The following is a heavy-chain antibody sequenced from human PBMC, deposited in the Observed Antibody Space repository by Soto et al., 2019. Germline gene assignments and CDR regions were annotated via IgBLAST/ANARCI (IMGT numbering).Heavy chain of an antibody. V-gene: IGHV4-59*11. J-gene: IGHJ4*02. CDR3: ARVRTGYFDY. D-gene: IGHD3-9*01. Sequence: SETLSLTCTLSGGAINDHYWSFIRQPPGKGLEWIGYIYYNGNTNYNPSLESRVTISVDRSRNQSSLRLTSLTAADTAVYYCARVRTGYFDYWGRGALVTVSS. CDR1: GGAINDHY. CDR2: IYYNGNT.